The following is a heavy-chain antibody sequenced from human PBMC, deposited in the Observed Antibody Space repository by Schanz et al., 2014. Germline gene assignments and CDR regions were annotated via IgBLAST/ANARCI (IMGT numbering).Heavy chain of an antibody. CDR3: ARGRVLES. CDR2: IKKDGSEK. V-gene: IGHV3-7*01. J-gene: IGHJ5*02. Sequence: EVQLLESGGGLVQPGGSLRLSCAASGFTFSSYAMTWVRQAPGKGLEWVANIKKDGSEKYYVDSVKGRFTISRDNAENSLFLQMNSLRPEDTAVYYCARGRVLESWGQGTLVTVSS. CDR1: GFTFSSYA. D-gene: IGHD1-1*01.